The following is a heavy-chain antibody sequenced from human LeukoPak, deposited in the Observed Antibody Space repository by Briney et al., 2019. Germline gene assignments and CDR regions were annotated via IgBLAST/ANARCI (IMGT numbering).Heavy chain of an antibody. Sequence: ASVKVSCKSSGYTFTVYYIHWVRQAPGQGLEWMGWINPNSGGTNYAQKFQGRVTMTRDTSISTAYMELSRLRSDDTAVYCCTRDAVYWMSAFDLWGQGTVVTVSS. D-gene: IGHD1-1*01. CDR2: INPNSGGT. J-gene: IGHJ3*01. CDR3: TRDAVYWMSAFDL. V-gene: IGHV1-2*02. CDR1: GYTFTVYY.